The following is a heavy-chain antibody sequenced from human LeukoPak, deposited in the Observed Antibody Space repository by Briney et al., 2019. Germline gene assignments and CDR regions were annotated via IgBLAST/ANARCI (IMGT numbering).Heavy chain of an antibody. CDR1: GYTFTSYY. CDR3: ARDLYSSGWTNAFDI. CDR2: INPSGGST. V-gene: IGHV1-46*01. J-gene: IGHJ3*02. D-gene: IGHD6-19*01. Sequence: ASVKVSCKASGYTFTSYYMHWVRQAPGQGLEWMGIINPSGGSTSYAQKFQGRVTMTTDTSTSTAYMELRSLRSDDTAVYYCARDLYSSGWTNAFDIWGQGTMVAVSS.